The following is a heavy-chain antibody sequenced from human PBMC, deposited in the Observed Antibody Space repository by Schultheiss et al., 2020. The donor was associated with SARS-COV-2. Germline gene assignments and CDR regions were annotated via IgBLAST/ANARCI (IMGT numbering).Heavy chain of an antibody. CDR3: VKDNSSMWLYQTDY. CDR2: ISGSGGSR. Sequence: GGSLRLSCAASGFTFSSYAMSWVRQAPGKGLEWVSAISGSGGSRYYADSVKGRFTISRDNSKNTLYLQMRSLSAEDTAVYYCVKDNSSMWLYQTDYWGQGTLVTVSS. J-gene: IGHJ4*02. V-gene: IGHV3-23*01. D-gene: IGHD2-2*01. CDR1: GFTFSSYA.